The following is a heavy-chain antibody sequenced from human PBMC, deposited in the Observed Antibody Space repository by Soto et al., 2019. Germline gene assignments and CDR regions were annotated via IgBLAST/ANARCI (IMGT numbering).Heavy chain of an antibody. CDR1: GGSFMSQA. J-gene: IGHJ6*02. Sequence: QVQLVQSGAEVKKPGSSVKVSCKASGGSFMSQAISWVRQAPGQGPEWMGGIIPFSGTVTYTQRFQGRLTLTADEPTKTAYMELCSLRSEVTAVYYCARGSYDSYAGFFGMDLWGQGTTVTVS. CDR3: ARGSYDSYAGFFGMDL. V-gene: IGHV1-69*01. CDR2: IIPFSGTV. D-gene: IGHD3-10*01.